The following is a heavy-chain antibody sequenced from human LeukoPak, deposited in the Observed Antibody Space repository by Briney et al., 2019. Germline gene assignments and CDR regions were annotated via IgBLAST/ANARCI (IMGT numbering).Heavy chain of an antibody. D-gene: IGHD5-18*01. CDR2: INGDGSGT. V-gene: IGHV3-74*01. J-gene: IGHJ3*02. CDR3: ARGGYTYGPATLGALDI. CDR1: GFTFSGYW. Sequence: GGSLRLSCAASGFTFSGYWMHWVRQAPGKGLVWVSRINGDGSGTNYDDSVKGRFTISRDNAKNTLYLQMNSLRAEDTAVYYCARGGYTYGPATLGALDIWGPGTMVPVSS.